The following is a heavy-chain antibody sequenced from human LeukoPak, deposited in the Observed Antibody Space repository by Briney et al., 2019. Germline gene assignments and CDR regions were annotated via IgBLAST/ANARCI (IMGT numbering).Heavy chain of an antibody. V-gene: IGHV3-30*18. CDR3: ANLLIAGHGSGSSPFDY. D-gene: IGHD3-10*01. CDR1: GFTFSSYG. J-gene: IGHJ4*02. CDR2: ISYDGSNK. Sequence: PGRSLRLSCAASGFTFSSYGMHWVRQAPGKGLEWGAVISYDGSNKYYADSVKGRFTISRDNCKNTLYLQMNSLRAEDTAVYYCANLLIAGHGSGSSPFDYWGQGTLVTVSS.